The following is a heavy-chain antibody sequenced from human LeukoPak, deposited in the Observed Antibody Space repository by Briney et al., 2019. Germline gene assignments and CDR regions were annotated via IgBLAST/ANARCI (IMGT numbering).Heavy chain of an antibody. J-gene: IGHJ4*02. CDR2: TRSDGTT. Sequence: PGGSLRLSCAASGFIASNKYMSSLGQPPGKGLAGVSPTRSDGTTGYYDSVNGRFTISRADSKNTLYLQLKSLRFEDTALDSFARRRGGYGEGELDYWGQGTLVTVSS. CDR1: GFIASNKY. D-gene: IGHD4-17*01. V-gene: IGHV3-66*01. CDR3: ARRRGGYGEGELDY.